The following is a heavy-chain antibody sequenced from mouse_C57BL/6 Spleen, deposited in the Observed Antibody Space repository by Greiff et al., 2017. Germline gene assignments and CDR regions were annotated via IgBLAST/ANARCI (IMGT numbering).Heavy chain of an antibody. V-gene: IGHV5-17*01. CDR2: ISSGSSTI. CDR1: GFTFSDYG. Sequence: EVQLQESGGGLVKPGGSLKLSCAASGFTFSDYGMHWVRQAPETGLEWVAYISSGSSTIYYADTVKGRFTISRDNAKNTLFLQMTSLRSEDTAMYYCARDYYGSPDYWGQGTTLTVSS. CDR3: ARDYYGSPDY. J-gene: IGHJ2*01. D-gene: IGHD1-1*01.